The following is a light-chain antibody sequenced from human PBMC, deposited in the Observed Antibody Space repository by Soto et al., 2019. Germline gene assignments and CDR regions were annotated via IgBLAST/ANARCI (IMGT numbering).Light chain of an antibody. V-gene: IGLV1-40*01. J-gene: IGLJ1*01. Sequence: QSVLTQPPSVSGAPGQRVTISCTGSSSNIGAGYDVHWYQQLPGRAPKLLIYGNSNRPSGVPDRFSGSKSGTSASLAITGLQAEDEADYYCQSYDSSLSGFYVFGTGTKLTVL. CDR1: SSNIGAGYD. CDR2: GNS. CDR3: QSYDSSLSGFYV.